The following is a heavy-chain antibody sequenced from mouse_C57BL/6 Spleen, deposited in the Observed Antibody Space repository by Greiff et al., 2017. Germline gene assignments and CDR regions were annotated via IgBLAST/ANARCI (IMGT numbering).Heavy chain of an antibody. D-gene: IGHD1-1*01. CDR1: GFTFSSYG. CDR3: ARHRDYGSSYYFDY. V-gene: IGHV5-6*01. CDR2: ISSGGSYT. Sequence: DVQLVESGGDLVKPGGSLKLSCAASGFTFSSYGMSWVRQTPDKRLEWVATISSGGSYTYYPDSVKGRFTISRDNAKNTLYLQMSSLKSEDTAMYYCARHRDYGSSYYFDYWGQGTTLTVSS. J-gene: IGHJ2*01.